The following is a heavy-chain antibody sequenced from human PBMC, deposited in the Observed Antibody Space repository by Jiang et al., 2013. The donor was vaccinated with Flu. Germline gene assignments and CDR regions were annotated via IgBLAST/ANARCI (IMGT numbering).Heavy chain of an antibody. V-gene: IGHV5-10-1*03. J-gene: IGHJ5*02. CDR3: ARDHFPSGSFLLDP. D-gene: IGHD3-10*01. CDR2: INPYDSYT. CDR1: GYSLNSFW. Sequence: VQLVESGAEVKKPGESLRISCKGSGYSLNSFWITWVRQMPGKGLEWMGRINPYDSYTAYSPSFQGHVTISADKSINTAYLQWSSLKASDTAMYYCARDHFPSGSFLLDPWGQGTLVAVSS.